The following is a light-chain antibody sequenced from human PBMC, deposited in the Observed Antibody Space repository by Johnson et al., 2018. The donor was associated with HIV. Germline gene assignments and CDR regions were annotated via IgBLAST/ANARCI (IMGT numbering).Light chain of an antibody. J-gene: IGLJ1*01. Sequence: QSVFTQPPSVSAAPGQKVTISCSGSSSNIGNNYVSWYQQLPGTAPKLLIYDNNKRPSGIPDRFSDSHSGTSATLAITALQPGDEADYYCGTWDTSLGAQYVFGSGTKVTVL. CDR3: GTWDTSLGAQYV. V-gene: IGLV1-51*01. CDR2: DNN. CDR1: SSNIGNNY.